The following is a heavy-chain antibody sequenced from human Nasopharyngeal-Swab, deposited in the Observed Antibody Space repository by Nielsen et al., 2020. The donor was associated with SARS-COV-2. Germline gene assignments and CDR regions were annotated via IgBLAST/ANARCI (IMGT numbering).Heavy chain of an antibody. V-gene: IGHV3-11*01. CDR3: AREGGNSYYYGMDV. CDR1: GFTFSDYY. Sequence: GESLKISCAASGFTFSDYYMSWIRQAPGKGLEWVSYISSSGSTIYYADSAKGRFTISRDNAKNSLYLQMNSLRAEDTAVYYCAREGGNSYYYGMDVWGQGTTVTVSS. CDR2: ISSSGSTI. J-gene: IGHJ6*02. D-gene: IGHD2-15*01.